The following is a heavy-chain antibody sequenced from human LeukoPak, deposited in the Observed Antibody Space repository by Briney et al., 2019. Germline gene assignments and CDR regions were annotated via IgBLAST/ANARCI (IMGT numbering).Heavy chain of an antibody. V-gene: IGHV4-4*02. CDR2: IYHSGST. Sequence: SGTLSLTCAVSGVSISSSNWWSWVRQPPGKGLEWIGEIYHSGSTNYNPSLKSRVTISVDKSKNQFSLKLSSVTAADTAAYYCAKEPGYSSGPNWFDPWGQGTLVTVSS. CDR1: GVSISSSNW. D-gene: IGHD6-19*01. CDR3: AKEPGYSSGPNWFDP. J-gene: IGHJ5*02.